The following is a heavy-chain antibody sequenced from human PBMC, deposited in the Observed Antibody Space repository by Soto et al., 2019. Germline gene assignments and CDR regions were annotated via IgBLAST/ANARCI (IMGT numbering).Heavy chain of an antibody. CDR1: GGSISSGGYY. CDR2: IYYSGST. D-gene: IGHD6-6*01. Sequence: SETLSLTCTVSGGSISSGGYYWSWIRQHPGKGLEWIGYIYYSGSTYYNPSLKSRVTISVDTSKNQFSPKLSSVTAADTAVYYCARAPYSSSGYWGQGTLVTVSS. CDR3: ARAPYSSSGY. V-gene: IGHV4-31*03. J-gene: IGHJ4*02.